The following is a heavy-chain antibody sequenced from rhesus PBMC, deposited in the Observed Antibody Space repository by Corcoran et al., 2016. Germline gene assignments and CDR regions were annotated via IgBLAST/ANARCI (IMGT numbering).Heavy chain of an antibody. CDR3: AGEDTVTTSRFDV. D-gene: IGHD4-23*01. CDR1: GGSISRPS. J-gene: IGHJ5-1*01. V-gene: IGHV4-160*01. Sequence: QVQLPESGPGLVQPSETLSLTCAFSGGSISRPSWRCLLPSPVTGLAWIGRIYGSGGSTDYNPSLKSRVTISTDTSKNQFSLKLSSVTAADTAVYYCAGEDTVTTSRFDVWGPGVLVTVSS. CDR2: IYGSGGST.